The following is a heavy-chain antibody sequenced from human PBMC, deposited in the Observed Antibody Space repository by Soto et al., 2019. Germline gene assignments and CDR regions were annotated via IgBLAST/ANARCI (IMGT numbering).Heavy chain of an antibody. V-gene: IGHV3-23*01. D-gene: IGHD3-10*01. Sequence: PGVSLRLSFAASGFTFSSYAMSWVCQAQGKGLEWVSAISGSGAYTYYADSVKGRFTISRDNSKNTLFLQMNSLGAEDTAVFYCAKEGDDYGSGTSFYFDYWGQGILVTVSS. CDR3: AKEGDDYGSGTSFYFDY. J-gene: IGHJ4*02. CDR2: ISGSGAYT. CDR1: GFTFSSYA.